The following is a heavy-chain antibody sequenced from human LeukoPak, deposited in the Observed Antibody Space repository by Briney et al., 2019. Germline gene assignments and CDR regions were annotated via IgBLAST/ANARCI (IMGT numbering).Heavy chain of an antibody. Sequence: ASVKVSCKASGGTFRSYAINWVRQAPGQGLEWMGRIIPMLSITNYAQKLQGRVTITADKSTNTAYMELSSLRSEDTAVYYCARDGGLVGASNYWGQGTLVTVSS. D-gene: IGHD1-26*01. V-gene: IGHV1-69*04. CDR2: IIPMLSIT. J-gene: IGHJ4*02. CDR1: GGTFRSYA. CDR3: ARDGGLVGASNY.